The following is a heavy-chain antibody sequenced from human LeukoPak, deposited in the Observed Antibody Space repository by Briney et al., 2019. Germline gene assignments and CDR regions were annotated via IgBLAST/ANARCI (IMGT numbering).Heavy chain of an antibody. D-gene: IGHD3-22*01. Sequence: PSETLSLTCTVSGGSISSYYWSWIRQPPGKGLEWIGYIYYSGSTNYNPSLKSRVTISVGTSKNQFSLKLSSVTAADAAVYYCARNRYYYDSSGYSFRWFDPWGQGTLVTVSS. J-gene: IGHJ5*02. V-gene: IGHV4-59*01. CDR3: ARNRYYYDSSGYSFRWFDP. CDR2: IYYSGST. CDR1: GGSISSYY.